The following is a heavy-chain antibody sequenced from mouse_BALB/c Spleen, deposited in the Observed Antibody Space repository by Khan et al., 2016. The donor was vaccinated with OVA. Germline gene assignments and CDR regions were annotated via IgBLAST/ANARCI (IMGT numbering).Heavy chain of an antibody. CDR1: GYTFTSYW. CDR2: IFPGTGTT. D-gene: IGHD2-10*01. Sequence: QVQLQQPGAELVKPGASVKLSCKTSGYTFTSYWIQWVKQRPGQGLGWLGEIFPGTGTTYYNENFKGKATLTVDTSSSTAFMQLISLTSEDSAVYFCARAYFGNYEFAYWGQGTLVTVSA. V-gene: IGHV1S132*01. J-gene: IGHJ3*01. CDR3: ARAYFGNYEFAY.